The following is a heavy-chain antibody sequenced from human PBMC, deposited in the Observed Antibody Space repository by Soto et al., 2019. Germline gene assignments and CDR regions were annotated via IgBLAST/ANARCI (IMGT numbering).Heavy chain of an antibody. D-gene: IGHD3-3*01. J-gene: IGHJ4*02. Sequence: PSEALCLSCTVSGGSISSADYYWSWIRQPPGRGLEWIGYIFYTGPTSYNPSLKSRLTVSVDKSKNQFSLKLNSVTAADTAVYYCARDIGGTISGAGYDSWGQGTLVNV. CDR1: GGSISSADYY. CDR2: IFYTGPT. CDR3: ARDIGGTISGAGYDS. V-gene: IGHV4-30-4*01.